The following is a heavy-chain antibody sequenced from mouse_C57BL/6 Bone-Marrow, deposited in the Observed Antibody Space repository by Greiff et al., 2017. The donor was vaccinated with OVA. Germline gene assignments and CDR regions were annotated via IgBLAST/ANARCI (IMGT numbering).Heavy chain of an antibody. CDR1: GFTFSSYG. Sequence: EVNVVESGGDLVKPGGSLKLSCEASGFTFSSYGMSWVRQTPDKRLEWVATISSGGSYTYYPESVKGRFTISRDNAKNTLYLQMSSLKSEDTAMYYCSKGYGSIPMDYWGQGTSVTVSS. V-gene: IGHV5-6*01. D-gene: IGHD1-1*01. J-gene: IGHJ4*01. CDR3: SKGYGSIPMDY. CDR2: ISSGGSYT.